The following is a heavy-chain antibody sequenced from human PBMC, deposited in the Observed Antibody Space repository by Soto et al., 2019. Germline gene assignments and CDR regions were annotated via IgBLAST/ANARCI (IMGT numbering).Heavy chain of an antibody. CDR2: FYYTGST. CDR3: ARSMHYSDGSNYSPFDY. J-gene: IGHJ4*02. CDR1: GGSVSSGNYY. Sequence: QVQLQESGPGLVKPSGTLSLTCTVSGGSVSSGNYYWSWIRQPPGKGLEWIGYFYYTGSTNYNPSLKSRVTISVDASKNQFSLRLSSLTAADTAVYYCARSMHYSDGSNYSPFDYWGQGTLVIVSS. V-gene: IGHV4-61*01. D-gene: IGHD3-22*01.